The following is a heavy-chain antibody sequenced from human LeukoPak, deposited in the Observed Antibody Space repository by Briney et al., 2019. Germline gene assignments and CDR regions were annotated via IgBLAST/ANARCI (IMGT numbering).Heavy chain of an antibody. Sequence: SQTLSLACTVSGGSISSGGYYWSWIRQPAGKGLEWIGRIYTSGSTNYNPSLKSRVTISVDTSKNQFSLKLSSVTAADTAVYYCARLYDSSGYHQAWSFDYWGQGTLVTVSS. CDR2: IYTSGST. D-gene: IGHD3-22*01. V-gene: IGHV4-61*02. J-gene: IGHJ4*02. CDR1: GGSISSGGYY. CDR3: ARLYDSSGYHQAWSFDY.